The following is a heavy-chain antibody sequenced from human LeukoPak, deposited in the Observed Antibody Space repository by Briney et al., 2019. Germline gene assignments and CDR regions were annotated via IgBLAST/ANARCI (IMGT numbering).Heavy chain of an antibody. Sequence: GSLRLSCAASGFTFSSYSMNWVRQAPGKGLEWVSHITASGTAMFYADSVKGRSTISRDNAKNSLYLQMNSLRDEDTAVYYCASSGSYRFDYWGQGTLVTVSS. CDR1: GFTFSSYS. D-gene: IGHD1-26*01. CDR3: ASSGSYRFDY. CDR2: ITASGTAM. V-gene: IGHV3-48*02. J-gene: IGHJ4*02.